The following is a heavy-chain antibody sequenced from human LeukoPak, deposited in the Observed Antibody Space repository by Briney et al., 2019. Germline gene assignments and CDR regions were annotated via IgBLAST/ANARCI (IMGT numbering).Heavy chain of an antibody. Sequence: SETLSLTCAVYGGSFSGYYWSWIRQPPGKGPEWIGEINHSGSTNYNPSLKSRVTISVDTSKNQFSLKLSSVTAADTAVYYCASLSDYYMDVWGKGNTVTVSS. CDR2: INHSGST. J-gene: IGHJ6*03. V-gene: IGHV4-34*01. CDR3: ASLSDYYMDV. CDR1: GGSFSGYY.